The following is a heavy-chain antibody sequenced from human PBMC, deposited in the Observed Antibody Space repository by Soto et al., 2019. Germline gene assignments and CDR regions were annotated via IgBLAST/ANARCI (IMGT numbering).Heavy chain of an antibody. D-gene: IGHD1-26*01. CDR2: INQDGSEK. CDR1: GFTFSSYW. CDR3: ARDYPGGSYYDY. V-gene: IGHV3-7*03. J-gene: IGHJ4*02. Sequence: PGGSLRLSCAASGFTFSSYWMSWVRQAPGKGLEWVARINQDGSEKYYVDSVKGRCTISRDNAKNSLYLQMNSLRAEDTAVYYCARDYPGGSYYDYWGQGTLVTVSS.